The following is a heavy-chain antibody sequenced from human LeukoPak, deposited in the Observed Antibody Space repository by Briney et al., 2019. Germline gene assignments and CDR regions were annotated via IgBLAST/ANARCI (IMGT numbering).Heavy chain of an antibody. CDR1: GYSIRSGYY. CDR3: ARDGGYCSSTSCYVDP. CDR2: IYHSGST. D-gene: IGHD2-2*01. J-gene: IGHJ5*02. Sequence: SETLSLTCTVSGYSIRSGYYWGWIRQPPGKGLEWIGSIYHSGSTYYNPSLKSRVTISVDTSKNQFSLKLSSVTAADTAVYYCARDGGYCSSTSCYVDPWGQGTLVTVSS. V-gene: IGHV4-38-2*02.